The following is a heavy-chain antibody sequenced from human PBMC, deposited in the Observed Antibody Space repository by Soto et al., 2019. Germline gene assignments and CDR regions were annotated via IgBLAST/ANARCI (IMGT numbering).Heavy chain of an antibody. CDR2: IYSGGST. CDR1: GFTVSSNY. Sequence: GSLRLSCAASGFTVSSNYMSWVRQAPGKGLEWVSVIYSGGSTYYADSVKGRFTISRDNSKNTLYLQMNSLRAEDTAVYYCARGGEYYYGSGSSSAYYGMDVWGQGTTVTVSS. V-gene: IGHV3-53*01. CDR3: ARGGEYYYGSGSSSAYYGMDV. J-gene: IGHJ6*02. D-gene: IGHD3-10*01.